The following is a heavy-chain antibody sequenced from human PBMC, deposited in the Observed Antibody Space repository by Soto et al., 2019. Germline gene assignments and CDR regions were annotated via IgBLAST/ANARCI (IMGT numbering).Heavy chain of an antibody. CDR3: ARDGSGMGRSSSWFLDYYYGMDV. V-gene: IGHV4-59*01. D-gene: IGHD6-13*01. J-gene: IGHJ6*02. CDR1: GGSISSYY. Sequence: SETLSLTCTVSGGSISSYYWSWIRQPPGKGLEWIGYIYYSGSTNYNPSLKSRVTISVDTSKNQFSLKLSSVTAADTAVYYCARDGSGMGRSSSWFLDYYYGMDVWGQGTTVTVSS. CDR2: IYYSGST.